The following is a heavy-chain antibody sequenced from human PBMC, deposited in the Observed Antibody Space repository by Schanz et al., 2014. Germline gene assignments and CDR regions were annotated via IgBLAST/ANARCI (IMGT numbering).Heavy chain of an antibody. J-gene: IGHJ4*02. V-gene: IGHV3-23*04. CDR3: AKSQGSSFDS. CDR2: ISGSGGST. CDR1: GFTFSSHW. D-gene: IGHD6-13*01. Sequence: EVQLVQSGGGLVQPGGSLRLSCAASGFTFSSHWMHWVRQDPGKGLEWVSAISGSGGSTYYADSVKGRFTISSDNSKSTLYLQMSSLRAEDTAVYYCAKSQGSSFDSWGQGTLVTVSS.